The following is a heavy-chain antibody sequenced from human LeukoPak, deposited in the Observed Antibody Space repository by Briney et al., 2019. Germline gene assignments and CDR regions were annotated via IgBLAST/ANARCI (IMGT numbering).Heavy chain of an antibody. D-gene: IGHD6-13*01. CDR2: INPNSGGT. J-gene: IGHJ5*02. CDR3: ARKGQQLVNWFDP. V-gene: IGHV1-2*02. CDR1: GYTFTGYY. Sequence: ASVKASCKASGYTFTGYYMHWVRQAPGQGLEWMGWINPNSGGTNYAQKFQGRVTMTRDTSISTAYMELSRLRSDDTAVYYCARKGQQLVNWFDPWGQGTLVTVSS.